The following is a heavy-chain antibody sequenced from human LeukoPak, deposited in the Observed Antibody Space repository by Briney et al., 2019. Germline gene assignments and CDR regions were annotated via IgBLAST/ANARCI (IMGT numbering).Heavy chain of an antibody. CDR3: ARDLDWAFDY. D-gene: IGHD3-9*01. CDR1: GFAFSSYS. J-gene: IGHJ4*02. CDR2: IGSSTSSNI. Sequence: PGGSLRLSCAASGFAFSSYSMNWVRQAPGKGLEWVSYIGSSTSSNINYADSVKGRFTISRDNAKNSLYLQMNSLRDEDTAVYYCARDLDWAFDYWGQGTLVTVSS. V-gene: IGHV3-48*02.